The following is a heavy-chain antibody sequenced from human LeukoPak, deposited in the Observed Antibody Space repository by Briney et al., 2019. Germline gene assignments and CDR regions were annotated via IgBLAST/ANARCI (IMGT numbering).Heavy chain of an antibody. V-gene: IGHV3-7*01. CDR2: ISQNRGEK. J-gene: IGHJ4*01. D-gene: IGHD6-13*01. CDR1: GFTFSDYW. Sequence: PGGSLRLSCAVSGFTFSDYWMNWVRQAPGKGLEWVASISQNRGEKSYVDSVKGRFTISRDNPKNSLYLQMSSLRAEDTAVYYCARDGTAAGLYFDLWGQGTLVTVSS. CDR3: ARDGTAAGLYFDL.